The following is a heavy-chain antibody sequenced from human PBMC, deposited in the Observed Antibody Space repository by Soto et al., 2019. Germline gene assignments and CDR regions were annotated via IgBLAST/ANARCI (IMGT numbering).Heavy chain of an antibody. CDR1: GYTFTSYY. CDR3: AGGGYAKLLYYPSSYYYGMDV. Sequence: ASVKVSCKASGYTFTSYYMHWVRQAPGQGLEWMGIINPSGGSTNYAENFRERVTITRDTSTSTAYMEVTGLRSEDTAVYYCAGGGYAKLLYYPSSYYYGMDVWGQGTTVTVSS. J-gene: IGHJ6*02. CDR2: INPSGGST. V-gene: IGHV1-46*01. D-gene: IGHD3-22*01.